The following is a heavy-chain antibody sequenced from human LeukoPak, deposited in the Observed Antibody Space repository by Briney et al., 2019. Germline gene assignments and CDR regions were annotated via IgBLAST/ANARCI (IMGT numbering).Heavy chain of an antibody. D-gene: IGHD1-1*01. Sequence: PGGSLSRSCAASGFTYSSYSRNWVRQAPGRGLEWVSYITSSSNYIYYADSVKGRLTISRDNAKNSVYLQMNSLRAEDTAVYYCARQRPCDECDYWGKDTLDSVSS. CDR3: ARQRPCDECDY. J-gene: IGHJ4*02. CDR1: GFTYSSYS. V-gene: IGHV3-21*01. CDR2: ITSSSNYI.